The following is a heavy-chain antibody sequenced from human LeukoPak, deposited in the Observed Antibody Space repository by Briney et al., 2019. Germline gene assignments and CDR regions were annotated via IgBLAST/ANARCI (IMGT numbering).Heavy chain of an antibody. J-gene: IGHJ4*02. CDR3: AKGDRVKVVVPGAETY. CDR1: GFTLSGYY. CDR2: ISGSGSTI. Sequence: PGGSLRLSCAASGFTLSGYYMSWIRQAPGKGLEWVSYISGSGSTIYYADSVKGRFTISRDNAKNSLYLQMNSLRAEDTAVYYCAKGDRVKVVVPGAETYWGQRTLVTVSS. D-gene: IGHD2-2*01. V-gene: IGHV3-11*01.